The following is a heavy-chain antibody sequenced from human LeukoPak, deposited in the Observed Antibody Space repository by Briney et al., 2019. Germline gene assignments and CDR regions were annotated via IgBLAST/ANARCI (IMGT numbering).Heavy chain of an antibody. J-gene: IGHJ4*02. Sequence: PGVSLSLFCAASVFTFSNDCVRWVRQAPGKGRVWVGRIKSKSDDGTTEYAARAKHSFTIPRDESKNTLYQQMKSLKNDGTAVFYCTTDQYYYSSGSYVWGQGTLVTV. CDR3: TTDQYYYSSGSYV. CDR2: IKSKSDDGTT. CDR1: VFTFSNDC. D-gene: IGHD3-10*01. V-gene: IGHV3-15*01.